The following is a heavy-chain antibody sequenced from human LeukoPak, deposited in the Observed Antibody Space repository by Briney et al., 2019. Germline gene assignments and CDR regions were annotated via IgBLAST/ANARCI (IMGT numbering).Heavy chain of an antibody. CDR2: INPNSGGT. CDR1: GYTFTGYY. D-gene: IGHD3-10*01. V-gene: IGHV1-2*02. CDR3: ARDARDVLLWFGEFSP. J-gene: IGHJ5*02. Sequence: ASVKVSCKASGYTFTGYYMHWVRQAPGQGLEWMGWINPNSGGTNYAQKFQGRVTMTTDTSTSTAHMELRSLKFDGTAVYYCARDARDVLLWFGEFSPWGQGTLVTVSS.